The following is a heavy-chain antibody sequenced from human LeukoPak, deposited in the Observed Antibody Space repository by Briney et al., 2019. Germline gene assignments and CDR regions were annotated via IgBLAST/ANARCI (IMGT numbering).Heavy chain of an antibody. J-gene: IGHJ4*02. CDR3: ARVVGATYFDY. CDR1: GFTFSSYG. Sequence: GRSLRLSCAASGFTFSSYGMHWVRRAPGKGLEWVSVIYSGGSTYYADSVKGRFTISRDNSKNTLYLQMNSLRAEDTAVYYCARVVGATYFDYWGQGTLDTVSS. D-gene: IGHD1-26*01. V-gene: IGHV3-66*01. CDR2: IYSGGST.